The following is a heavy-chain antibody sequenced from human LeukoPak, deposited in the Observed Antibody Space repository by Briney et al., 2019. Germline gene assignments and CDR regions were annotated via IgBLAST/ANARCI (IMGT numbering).Heavy chain of an antibody. V-gene: IGHV3-21*01. CDR1: GFTFSSYS. Sequence: GGSLRLSCAASGFTFSSYSMNWVRQAPGTGLEWVSSISSSSSYIYYADSVKGRFTISRDNAKNSLYLQMNSLRAEDTAVYYCAREDSSSSLFDYWGQGTLVTVSS. J-gene: IGHJ4*02. D-gene: IGHD6-6*01. CDR3: AREDSSSSLFDY. CDR2: ISSSSSYI.